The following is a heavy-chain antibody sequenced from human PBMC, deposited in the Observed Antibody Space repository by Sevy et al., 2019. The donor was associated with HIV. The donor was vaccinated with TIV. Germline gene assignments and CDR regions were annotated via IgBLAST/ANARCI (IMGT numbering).Heavy chain of an antibody. CDR2: FDPEDGET. CDR1: GYTLTELS. Sequence: ASVKVSCKVSGYTLTELSMHWVRQAPGKGLEWMGGFDPEDGETMYAQKFQGRVTMTEDTSTDTAYMELSSLRSEDTAVYYCASRYTYGSGSYRGGFDPWGQGTLVTVSS. V-gene: IGHV1-24*01. D-gene: IGHD3-10*01. CDR3: ASRYTYGSGSYRGGFDP. J-gene: IGHJ5*02.